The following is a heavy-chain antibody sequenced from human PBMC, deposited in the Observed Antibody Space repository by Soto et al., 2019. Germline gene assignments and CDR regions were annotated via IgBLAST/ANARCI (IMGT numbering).Heavy chain of an antibody. D-gene: IGHD1-26*01. V-gene: IGHV1-3*01. J-gene: IGHJ3*01. CDR2: INPANGNT. Sequence: QVQLVQSGAELKKPGASVNISCQASGFTFSDTLINWVRQGPGQRLEWMGWINPANGNTRYSESFQGRVTISSLSSASTAYVALSDLSSEDTAVYYCARDIVSVGSRANDAFDVWGQVTMLTVSS. CDR1: GFTFSDTL. CDR3: ARDIVSVGSRANDAFDV.